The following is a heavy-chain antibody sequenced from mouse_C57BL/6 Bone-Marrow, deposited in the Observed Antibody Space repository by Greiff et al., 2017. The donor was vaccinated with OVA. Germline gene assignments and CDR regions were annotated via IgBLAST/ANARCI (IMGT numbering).Heavy chain of an antibody. V-gene: IGHV1-50*01. J-gene: IGHJ2*01. Sequence: QVQLQQPGAELVKPGASVKLSCKASGSTFTSYWMQWVKQRPGQGLEWIGEIDPSDSYTNYNQKFKGKATLTVDTSSSTAYMQLSSLTSEDSAVDYCARTGLNWADYWGQGTTLTVSS. CDR1: GSTFTSYW. CDR2: IDPSDSYT. D-gene: IGHD4-1*01. CDR3: ARTGLNWADY.